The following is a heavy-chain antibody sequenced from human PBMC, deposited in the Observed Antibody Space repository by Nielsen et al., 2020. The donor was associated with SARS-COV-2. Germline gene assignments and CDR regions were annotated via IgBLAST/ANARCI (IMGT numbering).Heavy chain of an antibody. CDR3: ARVGGSSWYFDN. V-gene: IGHV3-48*03. Sequence: GESLKISCAASGFTFSSYEMHWVRQAPGKGLEWVSYISSSGSTMYYADSVKGRFTISRDNAKNSMYLQMNSLRVEDTAVYYCARVGGSSWYFDNWGQGTLVTVSS. CDR2: ISSSGSTM. D-gene: IGHD6-13*01. CDR1: GFTFSSYE. J-gene: IGHJ4*02.